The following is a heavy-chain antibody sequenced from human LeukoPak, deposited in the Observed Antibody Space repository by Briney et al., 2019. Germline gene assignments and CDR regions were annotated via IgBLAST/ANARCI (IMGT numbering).Heavy chain of an antibody. D-gene: IGHD2-15*01. V-gene: IGHV4-38-2*02. CDR2: IYHTWNT. CDR1: GYSISTGFY. J-gene: IGHJ4*02. Sequence: SETLSLTCTVSGYSISTGFYWGWIRQPPGKGLEWIGSIYHTWNTYYNPSLKSRVSMSIDRSKNQFSLKLSSVTAADTAVYYCARRYCSGGSCYFRYWGQGTLVTVSS. CDR3: ARRYCSGGSCYFRY.